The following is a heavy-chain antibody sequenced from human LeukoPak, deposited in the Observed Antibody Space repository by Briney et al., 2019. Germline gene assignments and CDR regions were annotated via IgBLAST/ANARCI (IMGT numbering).Heavy chain of an antibody. J-gene: IGHJ4*02. V-gene: IGHV3-30*02. CDR2: IRYDGSNK. CDR3: AKERDTAMDTIDY. Sequence: GGSLRLSCAASGFTFSSYEMNWVRQTPGKGLEWVAFIRYDGSNKYYADSVKGRFTISRDNSKNTLYLQMNSLRAEDTAVYYCAKERDTAMDTIDYWGQGTLVTVSS. D-gene: IGHD5-18*01. CDR1: GFTFSSYE.